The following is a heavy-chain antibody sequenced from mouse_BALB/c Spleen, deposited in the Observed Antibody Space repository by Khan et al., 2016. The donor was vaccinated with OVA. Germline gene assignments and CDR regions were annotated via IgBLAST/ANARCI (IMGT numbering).Heavy chain of an antibody. Sequence: QIQLVQSGPELKKPGETVKISCKASGYTFTNYGMNWVKQAPGKGLKWMGWINTYTGETTYADDFKGRFAFSLETSASTAFLQINNLKNEDMATYFCARSNSYWYCDVWGAGTTVTVSS. CDR1: GYTFTNYG. D-gene: IGHD4-1*02. CDR2: INTYTGET. J-gene: IGHJ1*01. V-gene: IGHV9-1*02. CDR3: ARSNSYWYCDV.